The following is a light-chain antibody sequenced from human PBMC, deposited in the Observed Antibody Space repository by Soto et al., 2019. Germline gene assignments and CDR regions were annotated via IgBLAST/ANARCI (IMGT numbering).Light chain of an antibody. CDR1: SSDVGDYNY. J-gene: IGLJ1*01. Sequence: QSVLTQPTSVSGSPGQSIAISCTGTSSDVGDYNYVSWYQHHPGKAPKLMICDVSDRPSGVSNRFSGSKSGNTASLTISGLQAEDEADYYCSSYTSSSTPWVFGTGTKVTVL. V-gene: IGLV2-14*03. CDR3: SSYTSSSTPWV. CDR2: DVS.